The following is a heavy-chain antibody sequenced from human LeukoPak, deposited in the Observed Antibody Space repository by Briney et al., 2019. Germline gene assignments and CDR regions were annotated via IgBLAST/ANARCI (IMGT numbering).Heavy chain of an antibody. CDR1: GGSISSYY. D-gene: IGHD1-26*01. J-gene: IGHJ4*02. V-gene: IGHV4-4*09. CDR2: IYTSGST. CDR3: ARGSGSYYHFDY. Sequence: SETLSLTCTVSGGSISSYYWSWIRQPPGKGLEWIGYIYTSGSTNYNPSLKSRVTISVDTSKNQFSLKLSSVTAADTAVYYCARGSGSYYHFDYWGQGTLVTVSS.